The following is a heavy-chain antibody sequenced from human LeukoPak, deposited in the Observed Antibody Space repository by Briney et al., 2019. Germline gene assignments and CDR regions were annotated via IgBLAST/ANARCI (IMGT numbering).Heavy chain of an antibody. D-gene: IGHD3-10*01. CDR3: AKDRGITMVRGVPRGHYGMDV. CDR1: GFTFSSYT. Sequence: GGSLRLSCAASGFTFSSYTMSWVRQAPGKGLEWVSAISGSGGSTYYADSVKGRFTISRDNSKNTLYLQMNSLRAEDTAVYYCAKDRGITMVRGVPRGHYGMDVWGQGTTVTVSS. J-gene: IGHJ6*02. CDR2: ISGSGGST. V-gene: IGHV3-23*01.